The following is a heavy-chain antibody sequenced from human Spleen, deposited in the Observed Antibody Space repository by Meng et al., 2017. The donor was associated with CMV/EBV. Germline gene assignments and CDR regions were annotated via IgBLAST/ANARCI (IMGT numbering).Heavy chain of an antibody. CDR1: GFSVGRNY. D-gene: IGHD3-22*01. J-gene: IGHJ4*02. CDR2: IYSGGTT. CDR3: ARGLYDSNGLDFDY. V-gene: IGHV3-66*02. Sequence: GESLKISCAASGFSVGRNYMSWVRQAPGKGLEWVSVIYSGGTTYYADFVKGRFTISSDDSKNLLYLQMNSLGGEDTALYYCARGLYDSNGLDFDYWGQGTLVTVSS.